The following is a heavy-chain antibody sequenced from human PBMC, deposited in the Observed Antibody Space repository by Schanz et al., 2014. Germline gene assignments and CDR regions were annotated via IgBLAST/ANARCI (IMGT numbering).Heavy chain of an antibody. CDR1: GFTFSSYS. Sequence: VQLVESGGGLVQPGGSLRLSCSASGFTFSSYSMYWVRQAPGQGLEWMGRIVPIAGITNYAQRFQGRVTITADKSSDTAYMELSSLRSEDTAVYYCAREVGLYDRGWFDPWGQGTLVTVSS. D-gene: IGHD3-22*01. V-gene: IGHV1-69*09. CDR2: IVPIAGIT. J-gene: IGHJ5*02. CDR3: AREVGLYDRGWFDP.